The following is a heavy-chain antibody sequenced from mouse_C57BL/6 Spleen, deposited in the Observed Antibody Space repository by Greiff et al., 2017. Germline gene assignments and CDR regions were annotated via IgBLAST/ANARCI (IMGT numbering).Heavy chain of an antibody. D-gene: IGHD3-3*01. CDR2: IDPETGGT. Sequence: QVQLQQSGAELVRPGASVTLSCKASGYTFTDYEMHWVKQTPVHGLEWIGAIDPETGGTAYNQKFKGKAILTADKSASTAYMELRSLTSEDSAVYYCTTGTEGYYFDYWGQGTTLPVSS. CDR3: TTGTEGYYFDY. J-gene: IGHJ2*01. V-gene: IGHV1-15*01. CDR1: GYTFTDYE.